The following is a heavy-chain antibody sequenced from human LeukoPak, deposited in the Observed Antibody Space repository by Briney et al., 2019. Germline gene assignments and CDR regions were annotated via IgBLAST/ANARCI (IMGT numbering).Heavy chain of an antibody. CDR1: GFTFSSYS. CDR2: IRYDGSNK. Sequence: GGSLRLSCAASGFTFSSYSMNWVRQAPGKGLEWVAFIRYDGSNKYYADSVKGRFTISRDNAKNSLYLQMSSLRAEDTAVYYCARDPASYYHYYYMDVWGKGTTVTISS. V-gene: IGHV3-30*02. CDR3: ARDPASYYHYYYMDV. D-gene: IGHD3-3*02. J-gene: IGHJ6*03.